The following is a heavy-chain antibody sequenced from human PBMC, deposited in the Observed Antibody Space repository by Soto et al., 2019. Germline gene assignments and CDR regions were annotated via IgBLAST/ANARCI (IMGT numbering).Heavy chain of an antibody. Sequence: EVQLLESGGGLVQPGGSLRLSCAASGFTFSSYAMSWVRQAPGKGLEWVSAISGSGGSTYYADSVKGRFTISSDNSKNSLCLERNSLRSEDTAVYYFAKERDVIVPAAMAPGCFDPFWQGTLVTF. CDR2: ISGSGGST. CDR1: GFTFSSYA. CDR3: AKERDVIVPAAMAPGCFDP. D-gene: IGHD2-2*01. V-gene: IGHV3-23*01. J-gene: IGHJ5*02.